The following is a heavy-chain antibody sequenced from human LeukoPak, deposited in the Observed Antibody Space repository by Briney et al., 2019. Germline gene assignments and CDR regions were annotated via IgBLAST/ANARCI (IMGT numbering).Heavy chain of an antibody. Sequence: GGSLRLSCAASGFTFNTHAMSWVRQAPGKGLEWVSTISDSGGSRYYADSLRGRFTISRDTSKNTLYLQTNSLRADDTAVYYCAKSEDSSGWPSYFDYWGQGALVAVSS. J-gene: IGHJ4*02. CDR2: ISDSGGSR. CDR1: GFTFNTHA. V-gene: IGHV3-23*01. CDR3: AKSEDSSGWPSYFDY. D-gene: IGHD6-19*01.